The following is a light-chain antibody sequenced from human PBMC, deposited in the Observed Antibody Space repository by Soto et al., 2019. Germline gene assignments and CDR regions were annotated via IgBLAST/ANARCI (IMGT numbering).Light chain of an antibody. J-gene: IGLJ2*01. CDR2: EGN. CDR1: SSDVGTYNL. CDR3: SSYVGSGTYVV. Sequence: QSALTQPASVSGSPGQSITISCTGTSSDVGTYNLVSWYQQQPGNAPKLMIYEGNKPPSGVSNRFSGSKSGNTGSLTISGLQAEDEGDYYCSSYVGSGTYVVFGGGTKLTVL. V-gene: IGLV2-23*01.